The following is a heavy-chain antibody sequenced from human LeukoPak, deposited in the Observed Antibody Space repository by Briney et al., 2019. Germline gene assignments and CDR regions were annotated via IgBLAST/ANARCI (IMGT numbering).Heavy chain of an antibody. Sequence: GASVKVSCKASGGTFSSYTISWVRQAPGQGLEWMGRIIPILGIANYAQKFQGRVTITTDESTSTAYMELSSLRSEDTAVYYCARRSQKPRWFGEVMGLEYYMDVWGKGTTVTVSS. CDR1: GGTFSSYT. CDR2: IIPILGIA. J-gene: IGHJ6*03. D-gene: IGHD3-10*01. CDR3: ARRSQKPRWFGEVMGLEYYMDV. V-gene: IGHV1-69*02.